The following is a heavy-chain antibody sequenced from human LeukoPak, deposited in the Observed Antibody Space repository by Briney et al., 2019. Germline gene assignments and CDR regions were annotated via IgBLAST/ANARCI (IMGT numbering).Heavy chain of an antibody. D-gene: IGHD3-22*01. CDR3: ARPNYYDSSGYYFDY. CDR2: IYPGDSDT. J-gene: IGHJ4*02. V-gene: IGHV5-51*01. CDR1: RYSFTSYW. Sequence: GESLKISCKGSRYSFTSYWIGWVRQMPGKGLEWMEIIYPGDSDTRYSPSFQGQVTISADKSISTAYLQWSSLKASDTAMYYCARPNYYDSSGYYFDYWGQGTLVTVSS.